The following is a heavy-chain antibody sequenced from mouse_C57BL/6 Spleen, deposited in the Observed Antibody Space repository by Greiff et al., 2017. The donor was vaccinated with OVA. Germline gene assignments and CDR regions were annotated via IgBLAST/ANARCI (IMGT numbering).Heavy chain of an antibody. CDR3: TFYYYDSSLFAY. CDR1: GYTFTDYE. V-gene: IGHV1-15*01. J-gene: IGHJ3*01. CDR2: IDPETGGT. Sequence: QVQLKQSGAELVRPGASVTLSCKASGYTFTDYEMHWVKQTPVHGLEWIGAIDPETGGTAYNQKFKGKAILTADKSSSTAYMDLRSLAAEDSAVYSCTFYYYDSSLFAYWGQGTLVTVSA. D-gene: IGHD1-1*01.